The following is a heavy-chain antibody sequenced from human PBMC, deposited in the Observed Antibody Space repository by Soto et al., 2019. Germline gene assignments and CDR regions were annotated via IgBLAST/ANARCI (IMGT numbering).Heavy chain of an antibody. CDR2: ISYDGSNK. CDR3: AKVGRAVGDAFDI. D-gene: IGHD6-19*01. J-gene: IGHJ3*02. Sequence: GGSLRLSCAASGFTFSSYGMHWVRQAPGKGLEWVAVISYDGSNKYYADSVKGRFTISRDNSKNTLYLQMNSLRAEDTAVYYCAKVGRAVGDAFDIWGQGTMVTVSS. V-gene: IGHV3-30*18. CDR1: GFTFSSYG.